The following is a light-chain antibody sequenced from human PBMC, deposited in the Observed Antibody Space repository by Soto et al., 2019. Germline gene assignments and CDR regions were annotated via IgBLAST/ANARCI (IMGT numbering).Light chain of an antibody. J-gene: IGKJ5*01. CDR1: QSVSSSY. CDR3: QQYVYSPIT. CDR2: GAS. V-gene: IGKV3-20*01. Sequence: EIVLTQSPGTLSLSPGERATLSCRASQSVSSSYLAWYQQKPGQAPRLLIYGASSRATGITDRFSGSGSGTDFTLTISRLEPEDCAVYYCQQYVYSPITFGQGTRLEIK.